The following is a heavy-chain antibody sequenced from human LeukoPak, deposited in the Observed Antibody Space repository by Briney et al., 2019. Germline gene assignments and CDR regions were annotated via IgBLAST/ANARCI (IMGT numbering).Heavy chain of an antibody. CDR3: AKGHAPSGSYADY. D-gene: IGHD1-26*01. V-gene: IGHV3-48*03. CDR2: IDSRRTYI. Sequence: GGSLRLSCAASGFTFSSYEMNWVRQAPGKGLEWVSYIDSRRTYIEYADSVKGRFTISRDNAKNSLYLQMNSLRVEGTAVYYCAKGHAPSGSYADYWGQGTLVTVSS. J-gene: IGHJ4*02. CDR1: GFTFSSYE.